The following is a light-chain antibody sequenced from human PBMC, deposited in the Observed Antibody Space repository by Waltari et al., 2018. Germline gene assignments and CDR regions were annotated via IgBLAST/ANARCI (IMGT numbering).Light chain of an antibody. J-gene: IGLJ2*01. V-gene: IGLV3-10*01. Sequence: SSVLTQPPSVSVSPGQTPRITCSGDALPKKYAFCYQQKSGQAPVLIIYDDNKRPSGIPERFSGSSSGTMATLTISGAQVEDEADYYCYSTDSTGNHVVFGGGTKLTVL. CDR2: DDN. CDR3: YSTDSTGNHVV. CDR1: ALPKKY.